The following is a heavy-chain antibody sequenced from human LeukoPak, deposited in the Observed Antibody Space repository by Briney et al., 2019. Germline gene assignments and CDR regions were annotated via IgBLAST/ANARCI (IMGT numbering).Heavy chain of an antibody. CDR2: IKQDGSEK. CDR3: ARGIRNRFLEWLFVGSAGFDY. J-gene: IGHJ4*02. Sequence: GGSLRLSCAASGFTFSSYWMSWVRQAPGKGLEWVANIKQDGSEKYYVDSVKGRFTISRDNAKNSLYLQMNSLRAEDTAVYYCARGIRNRFLEWLFVGSAGFDYWGQGTLVTVSS. CDR1: GFTFSSYW. D-gene: IGHD3-3*01. V-gene: IGHV3-7*01.